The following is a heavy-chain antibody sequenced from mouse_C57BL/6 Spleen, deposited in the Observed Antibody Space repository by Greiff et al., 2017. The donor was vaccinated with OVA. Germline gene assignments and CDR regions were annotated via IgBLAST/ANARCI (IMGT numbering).Heavy chain of an antibody. CDR2: IRSKSNNYAT. CDR3: VRQGGGSSSFDY. J-gene: IGHJ2*01. D-gene: IGHD1-1*01. V-gene: IGHV10-1*01. Sequence: EVKLVESGGGLVQPKGSLKLSCAASGFSFNTYAMNWVRQAPGKGLEWVARIRSKSNNYATYYADSVKARFTISRDDSESILYLQMNNLKTEDKAMYSCVRQGGGSSSFDYWGQGTTLTVSS. CDR1: GFSFNTYA.